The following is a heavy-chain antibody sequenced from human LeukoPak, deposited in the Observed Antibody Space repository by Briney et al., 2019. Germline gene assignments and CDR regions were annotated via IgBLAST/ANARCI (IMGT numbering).Heavy chain of an antibody. CDR2: IIPILGIA. Sequence: ASVKVSCKASGGTFSSYAISWVRQAPGQGLEWMGRIIPILGIANYAQKFQGRVTITADKSTSTAYMELSSLRSEDTAVYYCARDRDSHGSSWYKYYYYGMDVWGQGTTVTVSS. CDR1: GGTFSSYA. V-gene: IGHV1-69*04. CDR3: ARDRDSHGSSWYKYYYYGMDV. D-gene: IGHD6-13*01. J-gene: IGHJ6*02.